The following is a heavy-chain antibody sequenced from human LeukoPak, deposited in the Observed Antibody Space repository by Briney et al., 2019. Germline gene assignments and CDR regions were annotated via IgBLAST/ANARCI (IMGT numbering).Heavy chain of an antibody. Sequence: ASVKVSCKASGGTFSSYAISWVRRAPGQGLEWMGGIIPIFGTANYAQKFQGRVTITADESTSTAYMELSSLRSEDTAVYYCARDLCSSTSCYEGFDPWGQGTLVTVSS. D-gene: IGHD2-2*01. V-gene: IGHV1-69*13. CDR1: GGTFSSYA. CDR2: IIPIFGTA. CDR3: ARDLCSSTSCYEGFDP. J-gene: IGHJ5*02.